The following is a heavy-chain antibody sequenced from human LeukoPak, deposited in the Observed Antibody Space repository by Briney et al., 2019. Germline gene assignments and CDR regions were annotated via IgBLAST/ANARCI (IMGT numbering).Heavy chain of an antibody. Sequence: GGSLSLSCAASGFAFSNCGMHWVRQAPGKGLEWVAVIPFDGSNKYYTDSVKGRFTISRDTSKNTLFLQMNSLRAEDTAVYYCAKSLGAAYYHVVDVWGQGAMVTVCS. CDR1: GFAFSNCG. D-gene: IGHD1-26*01. CDR3: AKSLGAAYYHVVDV. V-gene: IGHV3-30*18. CDR2: IPFDGSNK. J-gene: IGHJ6*02.